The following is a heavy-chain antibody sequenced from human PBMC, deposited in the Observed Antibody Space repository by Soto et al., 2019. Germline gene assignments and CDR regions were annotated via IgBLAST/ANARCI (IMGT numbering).Heavy chain of an antibody. V-gene: IGHV3-15*07. CDR1: GFTFSNAW. D-gene: IGHD2-21*02. CDR3: RWGSVTAILPFDY. CDR2: IKSKTDGGTT. J-gene: IGHJ4*02. Sequence: GGSLRLSCAASGFTFSNAWMNWVRQAPGKGLEWVGRIKSKTDGGTTDYAAPVKGRFTISRDDSKNTLYLQMNSLKTEDTAVYYCRWGSVTAILPFDYWGQGTLVTVSS.